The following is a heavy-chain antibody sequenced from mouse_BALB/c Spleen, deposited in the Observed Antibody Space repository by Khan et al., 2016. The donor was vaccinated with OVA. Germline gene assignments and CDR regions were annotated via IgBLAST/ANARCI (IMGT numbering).Heavy chain of an antibody. D-gene: IGHD2-14*01. CDR1: GFSLTSYG. Sequence: VELVESGPGLVAPSQSLSITCTISGFSLTSYGVHWVRQPPGKGLEWLVVIWSDGSTTYNSALKSRLSITKDNSKSQVFLKMNSLQIDDTVMYCCARHDRYFYAMDYWGQGTSVTVSS. CDR3: ARHDRYFYAMDY. V-gene: IGHV2-6-1*01. J-gene: IGHJ4*01. CDR2: IWSDGST.